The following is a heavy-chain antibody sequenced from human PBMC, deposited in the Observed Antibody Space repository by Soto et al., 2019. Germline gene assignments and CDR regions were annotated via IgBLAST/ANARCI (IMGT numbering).Heavy chain of an antibody. CDR3: AREEDSSAPGYLQY. D-gene: IGHD6-19*01. CDR1: GFTFSFYG. Sequence: QVQLVESGGGVVQPGRSLRLSCAASGFTFSFYGMHWVRQAPGKGLEWVAVIWYDGSNEYHADSVKGRFTISRDNSKKTLYLKMNTLRAEDSAMYYGAREEDSSAPGYLQYWGLGTLVTVSS. V-gene: IGHV3-33*01. CDR2: IWYDGSNE. J-gene: IGHJ1*01.